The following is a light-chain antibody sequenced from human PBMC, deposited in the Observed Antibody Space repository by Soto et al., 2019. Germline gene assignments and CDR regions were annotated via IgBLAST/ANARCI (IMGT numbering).Light chain of an antibody. CDR1: SSDVGSGSHNL. Sequence: QSVLTQPASVSGSPGQSITISCTGTSSDVGSGSHNLVSWYQQRPGKAPKVVIYEGSKRPSGVSDRFAGSKSGNTASLTISGLQAEDEADYYCCSYAGSYSYVFGIGTKVTVL. J-gene: IGLJ1*01. CDR3: CSYAGSYSYV. V-gene: IGLV2-23*01. CDR2: EGS.